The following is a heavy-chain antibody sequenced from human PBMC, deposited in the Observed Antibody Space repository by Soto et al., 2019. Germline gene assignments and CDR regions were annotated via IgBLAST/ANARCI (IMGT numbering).Heavy chain of an antibody. V-gene: IGHV3-23*01. Sequence: VPLRLSCTASGFTFSSYGMGWVRQAPGKGLQWVSTIRGDGGQTHYTDSVKGRFSISRDNSKNTVYLQMDSLRAEDTAMYFCARDVGLDSDDFFAYWGQGIQVTVSS. CDR2: IRGDGGQT. D-gene: IGHD3-9*01. CDR1: GFTFSSYG. CDR3: ARDVGLDSDDFFAY. J-gene: IGHJ4*02.